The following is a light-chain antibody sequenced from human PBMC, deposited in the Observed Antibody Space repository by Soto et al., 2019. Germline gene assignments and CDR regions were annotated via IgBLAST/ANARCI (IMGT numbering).Light chain of an antibody. CDR3: VSYTSSTTYV. Sequence: QSVLTQPASVSDSPGQSITISCTGTSSDVGGSNFVSWYQQHPGKPPKLIIYDVANQPSGVSNRFSGSKSGSTASLIISRLQTEDETDYYCVSYTSSTTYVFGTGTKGTVL. CDR2: DVA. V-gene: IGLV2-14*03. CDR1: SSDVGGSNF. J-gene: IGLJ1*01.